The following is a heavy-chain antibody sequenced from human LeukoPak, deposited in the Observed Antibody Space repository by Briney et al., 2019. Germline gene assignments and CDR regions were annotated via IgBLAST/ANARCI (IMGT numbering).Heavy chain of an antibody. CDR3: ARDYAGSIDY. V-gene: IGHV4-59*12. D-gene: IGHD4-23*01. J-gene: IGHJ4*02. Sequence: SETLSLTCTVSGGSISSYYWSWIRQPPGKGLEWIGYVYYSGSTNYNPSLKSRVTISVDTSKNQFSLKLSSVTAADTAVYYCARDYAGSIDYWGQGTLVTVSS. CDR1: GGSISSYY. CDR2: VYYSGST.